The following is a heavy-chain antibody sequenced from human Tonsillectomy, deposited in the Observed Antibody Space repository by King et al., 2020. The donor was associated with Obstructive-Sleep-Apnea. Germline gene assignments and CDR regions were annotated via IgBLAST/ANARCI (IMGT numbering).Heavy chain of an antibody. CDR1: GFTFSSYS. CDR2: ISSSSSTI. J-gene: IGHJ6*02. Sequence: VQLVESGGGLVQPGGSLRLSCAASGFTFSSYSMNWVRQAPGKGLEWVSYISSSSSTIYYADSVKGRFTISRDNAKNSLYLQMNSLRAEDTAVYYCARGHSPIAAAGRYYYYYGMDVWGQGTTVTVSS. CDR3: ARGHSPIAAAGRYYYYYGMDV. V-gene: IGHV3-48*04. D-gene: IGHD6-13*01.